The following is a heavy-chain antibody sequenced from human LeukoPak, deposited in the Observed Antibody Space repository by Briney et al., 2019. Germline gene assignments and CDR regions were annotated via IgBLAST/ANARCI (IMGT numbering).Heavy chain of an antibody. D-gene: IGHD3-22*01. CDR1: GGSISSSSYY. Sequence: SETLSLTCTVSGGSISSSSYYWGWIRQPPGKGLEWIGSIYYSGSTYYNPSLKSRVTISVDKSKNQFSLKLSSVTAADTAVYYCARYLDSSGYYYYFDYWGQGTLDTVSS. V-gene: IGHV4-39*07. CDR2: IYYSGST. J-gene: IGHJ4*02. CDR3: ARYLDSSGYYYYFDY.